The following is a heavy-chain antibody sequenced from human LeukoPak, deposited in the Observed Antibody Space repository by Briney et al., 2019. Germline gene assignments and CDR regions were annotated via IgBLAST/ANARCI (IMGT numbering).Heavy chain of an antibody. D-gene: IGHD3-22*01. CDR3: AKSLTYYHENSDSI. J-gene: IGHJ4*02. Sequence: QSGGSLRFSCAASGFIVSSNYMTWVRQAPGKGLEWVSVIYKDGRTFYADSVKGRFTISRDNSRNTLYLQMNSLRAEDTAVYYCAKSLTYYHENSDSIWGQGTLVTVSS. V-gene: IGHV3-53*01. CDR1: GFIVSSNY. CDR2: IYKDGRT.